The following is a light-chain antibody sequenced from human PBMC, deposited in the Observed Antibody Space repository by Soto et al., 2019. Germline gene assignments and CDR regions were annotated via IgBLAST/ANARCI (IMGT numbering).Light chain of an antibody. CDR3: QQYNSYPWT. Sequence: IQITQSPSPPSWSFGDRVTHTCRASQTISSWLAWYQQKPGKAPKLLIYKASTLKSGVPSRFSGSGSGTEFTLTISSLQPDDFATYYCQQYNSYPWTFGQGTKVDIK. V-gene: IGKV1-5*03. CDR1: QTISSW. J-gene: IGKJ1*01. CDR2: KAS.